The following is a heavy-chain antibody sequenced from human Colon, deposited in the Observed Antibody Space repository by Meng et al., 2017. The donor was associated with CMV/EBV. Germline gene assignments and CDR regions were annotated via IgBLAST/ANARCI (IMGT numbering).Heavy chain of an antibody. CDR2: TRHDESDK. D-gene: IGHD1-26*01. J-gene: IGHJ3*02. CDR3: AKDSSGSFFYVDFSFDI. Sequence: GESLKISCAASGFTFSDFWMHWVRQAPGKGLEWVAFTRHDESDKYYGESVRGRFTISRDNSKNTLYLQMNSLRAEDTAVYYCAKDSSGSFFYVDFSFDIWGQGTMVTVSS. V-gene: IGHV3-30*02. CDR1: GFTFSDFW.